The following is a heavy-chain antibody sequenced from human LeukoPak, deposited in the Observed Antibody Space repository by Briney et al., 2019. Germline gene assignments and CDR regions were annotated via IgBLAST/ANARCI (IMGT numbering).Heavy chain of an antibody. J-gene: IGHJ4*02. D-gene: IGHD4-17*01. CDR1: GFTFSSYE. Sequence: GGSLRLSCAASGFTFSSYEMSWVRQAPGKGLEWVSVIYSGGSTYYADSVKGRFTISRDNAKNSLYLQMNSLRAEDTAVYYCARNGDYGDSIFDYWGQGTLVTVSS. V-gene: IGHV3-66*01. CDR2: IYSGGST. CDR3: ARNGDYGDSIFDY.